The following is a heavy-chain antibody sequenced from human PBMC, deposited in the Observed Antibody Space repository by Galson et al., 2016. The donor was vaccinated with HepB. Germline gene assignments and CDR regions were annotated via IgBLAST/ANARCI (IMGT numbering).Heavy chain of an antibody. Sequence: SVKVSCKASGGTFSNYAISWVRQAPGQGLEWMGGIIPIFGTANYAQKFQGRVTITADESTSTAYMELSSLRSEDTAVYYCARASSGSYYNYYQYGMDVWGQGTTVTVSS. D-gene: IGHD3-10*01. CDR3: ARASSGSYYNYYQYGMDV. CDR1: GGTFSNYA. CDR2: IIPIFGTA. V-gene: IGHV1-69*13. J-gene: IGHJ6*02.